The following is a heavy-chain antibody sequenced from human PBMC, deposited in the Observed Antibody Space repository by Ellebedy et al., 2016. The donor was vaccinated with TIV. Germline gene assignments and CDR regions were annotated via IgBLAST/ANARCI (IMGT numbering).Heavy chain of an antibody. CDR1: GYTFTSYD. J-gene: IGHJ4*02. V-gene: IGHV1-8*01. D-gene: IGHD1-26*01. CDR2: MNPNSGNT. Sequence: ASVKVSCXASGYTFTSYDINWVRQATGQGLEWMGWMNPNSGNTGYAQKFQGRVTMTRDTSISTAYMELSRLRSDDTAVYYCAREGRYSGSYNFDYWGQGTLVTVSS. CDR3: AREGRYSGSYNFDY.